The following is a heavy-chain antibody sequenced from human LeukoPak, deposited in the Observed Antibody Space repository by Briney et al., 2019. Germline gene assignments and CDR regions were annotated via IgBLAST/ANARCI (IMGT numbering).Heavy chain of an antibody. V-gene: IGHV3-30*02. CDR3: AKDEDWNYYYMDV. Sequence: GGSLRLSCAASGFIFNNYAMHWVRQAPGKGLEWVAFIGYDGSNKYYADSVKGRFTISRDNSKNTLYLQMNSLRAEDTAVYYCAKDEDWNYYYMDVWGKGTTVTISS. D-gene: IGHD2-15*01. CDR2: IGYDGSNK. CDR1: GFIFNNYA. J-gene: IGHJ6*03.